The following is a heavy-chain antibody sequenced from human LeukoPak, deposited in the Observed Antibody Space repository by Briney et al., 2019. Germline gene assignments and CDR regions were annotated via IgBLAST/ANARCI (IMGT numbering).Heavy chain of an antibody. CDR1: GFTFGDYA. V-gene: IGHV3-49*04. D-gene: IGHD5-18*01. CDR3: TRDSRGYSYGFCFDY. J-gene: IGHJ4*02. CDR2: IRSKAYGGTT. Sequence: GRSLRLSCTASGFTFGDYAMSWVRQAPGKGLELEGFIRSKAYGGTTEYAASVKGRFTISRDDSKSIDYLQMNSLKTEDTAVYYCTRDSRGYSYGFCFDYWGQGTLVTVSS.